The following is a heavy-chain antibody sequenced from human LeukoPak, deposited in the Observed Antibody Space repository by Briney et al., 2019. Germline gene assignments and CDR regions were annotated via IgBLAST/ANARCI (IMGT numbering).Heavy chain of an antibody. V-gene: IGHV4-30-4*01. CDR3: ARRYSSGSIPFDP. CDR2: IYYSGST. J-gene: IGHJ5*02. Sequence: PSQTLSLTCTVSGGSISSGDYYWSWIRQPPGKGLEWIGYIYYSGSTYYNPSLKSRVTISVDTSKNQFSLKLSSVTAADTAVYYCARRYSSGSIPFDPWGQGTLVTVSS. CDR1: GGSISSGDYY. D-gene: IGHD2-15*01.